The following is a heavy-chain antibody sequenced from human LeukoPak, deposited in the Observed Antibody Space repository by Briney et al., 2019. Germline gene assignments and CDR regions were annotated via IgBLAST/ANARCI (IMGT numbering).Heavy chain of an antibody. J-gene: IGHJ4*02. CDR3: AREIGPRQLHLWGSAFDY. D-gene: IGHD5-18*01. CDR1: GYTFINYY. CDR2: INPSGATT. V-gene: IGHV1-46*01. Sequence: ASVKVSCKSSGYTFINYYMHWVRQAPAQGLEWMGIINPSGATTSYAQNFQGRVTMTRDTSTSTVYMELSSLRSEDTAVYYCAREIGPRQLHLWGSAFDYWGQGTLVTVSS.